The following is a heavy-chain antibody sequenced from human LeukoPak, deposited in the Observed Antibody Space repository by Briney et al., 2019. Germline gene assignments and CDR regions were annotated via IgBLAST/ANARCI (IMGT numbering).Heavy chain of an antibody. CDR2: INAGNGNT. CDR3: ARDDVTMVRGVRISYYYYGMDV. Sequence: ASVKVSGKASGYTFTSYAMHWVRQAPGQRLEWMGWINAGNGNTKYSQKFQGRVTITRDTSASTAYMELSSLRSEDTAVYYCARDDVTMVRGVRISYYYYGMDVWGKGTTVTVSS. CDR1: GYTFTSYA. D-gene: IGHD3-10*01. V-gene: IGHV1-3*01. J-gene: IGHJ6*04.